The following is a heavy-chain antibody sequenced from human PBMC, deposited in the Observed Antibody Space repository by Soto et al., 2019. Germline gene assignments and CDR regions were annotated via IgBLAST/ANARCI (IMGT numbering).Heavy chain of an antibody. CDR3: AKARPRYCSGGSCLPYYYYYYMDV. Sequence: GSLRLSCAASGFTFSSYAMSWVRQAPGKGLEWVSAISGSGGSTYYADSVKGRFTISRDNSKNTLYLQMNSLRAEDTAVYYCAKARPRYCSGGSCLPYYYYYYMDVWGKGTTVTVSS. CDR1: GFTFSSYA. CDR2: ISGSGGST. D-gene: IGHD2-15*01. J-gene: IGHJ6*03. V-gene: IGHV3-23*01.